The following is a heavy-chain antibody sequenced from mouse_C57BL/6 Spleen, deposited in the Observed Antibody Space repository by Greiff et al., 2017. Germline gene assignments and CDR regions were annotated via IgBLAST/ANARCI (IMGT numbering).Heavy chain of an antibody. CDR3: ARDGVYSAMDY. Sequence: ESGPGLVKPSQSLSLTCSVTGYSITSGYYWNWIRQFPGNKLEWMGYISYDGSNNYNPSLKNRISITRDTSKNQFFLKLNSVTTEDTATYYCARDGVYSAMDYWGQGTSVTVSS. CDR1: GYSITSGYY. V-gene: IGHV3-6*01. J-gene: IGHJ4*01. CDR2: ISYDGSN.